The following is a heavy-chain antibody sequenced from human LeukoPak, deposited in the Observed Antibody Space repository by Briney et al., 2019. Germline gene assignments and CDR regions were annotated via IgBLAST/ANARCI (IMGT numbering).Heavy chain of an antibody. D-gene: IGHD5-18*01. CDR2: IYSGGST. V-gene: IGHV3-66*01. CDR1: GFTVSSNY. J-gene: IGHJ4*02. CDR3: ARESVDTAMVMDY. Sequence: PGGSLRLSCAASGFTVSSNYMSWVCQAPGKGREWVSVIYSGGSTYYADSVKGRFTISRDSSKNTLYLQMNSLRAEDTAVYYCARESVDTAMVMDYWGQGTLVTVSS.